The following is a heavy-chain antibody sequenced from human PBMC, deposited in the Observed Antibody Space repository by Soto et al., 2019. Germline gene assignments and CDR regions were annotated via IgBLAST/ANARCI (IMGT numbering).Heavy chain of an antibody. CDR2: IYYSGGP. D-gene: IGHD3-10*01. J-gene: IGHJ4*02. Sequence: QVQLQESGPGLVKPSETLSLTCTVSGASVSSGSYYWNWIRQPPGKGLEWIGYIYYSGGPNYNPSLKSRVTISIDMSKNQFSLKLSSVTAADTAVYYCAPVGRGGYFDYWGQGTLVTVSS. V-gene: IGHV4-61*01. CDR1: GASVSSGSYY. CDR3: APVGRGGYFDY.